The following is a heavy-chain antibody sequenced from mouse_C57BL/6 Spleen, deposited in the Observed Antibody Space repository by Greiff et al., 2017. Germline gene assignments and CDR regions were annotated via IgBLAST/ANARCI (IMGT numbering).Heavy chain of an antibody. CDR1: GFTFSDYG. Sequence: EVQLKESGGGLVKPGGSLKLSCAASGFTFSDYGMHWVRQAPEKGLEWVAYISSGSSTIYSADTVKGRFTISRDNAKNTLFLQMTSLRSEDTVMYYCARNPGHWDFDVWGTGTTVTVSS. V-gene: IGHV5-17*01. CDR2: ISSGSSTI. D-gene: IGHD3-3*01. CDR3: ARNPGHWDFDV. J-gene: IGHJ1*03.